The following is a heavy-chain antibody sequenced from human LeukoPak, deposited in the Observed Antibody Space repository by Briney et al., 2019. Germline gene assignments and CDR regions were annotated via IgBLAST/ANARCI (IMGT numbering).Heavy chain of an antibody. CDR2: ISASGDST. V-gene: IGHV3-23*01. D-gene: IGHD2-2*01. CDR3: AKDPGVVPTHYFDY. Sequence: GGSLRLSCAASGFTFSSYAMTWVRQAPGKELEWVSGISASGDSTYYADSVKGRFTVSRDNSKNTLSLQMNSLRAEDTAVYYCAKDPGVVPTHYFDYWGQGTLVTVSS. CDR1: GFTFSSYA. J-gene: IGHJ4*02.